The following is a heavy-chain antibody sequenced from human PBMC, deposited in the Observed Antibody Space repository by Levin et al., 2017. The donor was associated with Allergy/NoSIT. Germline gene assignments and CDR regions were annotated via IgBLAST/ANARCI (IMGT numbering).Heavy chain of an antibody. CDR3: ASRTYRD. CDR1: GGSISGSTYY. CDR2: TYHDGST. D-gene: IGHD2-21*01. V-gene: IGHV4-39*01. Sequence: PSETLSLTCTVSGGSISGSTYYWGWIRQPPGKGLEWIGSTYHDGSTYYNPSLKSRITVSVDTSRNQFSLKVRSVTAADTAVYYCASRTYRDWGQGTLVTVSS. J-gene: IGHJ4*02.